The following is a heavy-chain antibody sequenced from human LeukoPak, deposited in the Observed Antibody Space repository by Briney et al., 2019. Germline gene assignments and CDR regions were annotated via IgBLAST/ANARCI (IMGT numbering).Heavy chain of an antibody. CDR2: FDPEDGET. V-gene: IGHV1-24*01. D-gene: IGHD3-10*01. CDR3: ATFITMVRGVTDRYAFDI. J-gene: IGHJ3*02. Sequence: ASVTVSCTVSGYTLTELSMHWVRQAPGKGLEWMGGFDPEDGETIYAQKFQGRVTMTEDTSTDTAYMELSSLRSEDTAVYYCATFITMVRGVTDRYAFDIWGQGTMVTVSS. CDR1: GYTLTELS.